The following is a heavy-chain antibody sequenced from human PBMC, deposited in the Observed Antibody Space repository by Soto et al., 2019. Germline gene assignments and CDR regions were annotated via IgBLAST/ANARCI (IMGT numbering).Heavy chain of an antibody. J-gene: IGHJ4*02. Sequence: SVKVSCKASGGTFSSYAISWVRQAPGQGLEWMGGIIPIFGTANYAQKFQGRVTITADESTSTAYMELRSVTAADTAVYYCASYGSGSYYNGYYFDYWGQGTLVTVSS. V-gene: IGHV1-69*13. CDR2: IIPIFGTA. CDR3: ASYGSGSYYNGYYFDY. CDR1: GGTFSSYA. D-gene: IGHD3-10*01.